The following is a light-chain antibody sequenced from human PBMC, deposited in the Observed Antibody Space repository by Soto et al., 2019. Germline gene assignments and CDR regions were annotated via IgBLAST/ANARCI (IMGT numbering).Light chain of an antibody. CDR3: QQYANSPIT. V-gene: IGKV3-20*01. J-gene: IGKJ5*01. CDR1: QPVSSNF. CDR2: GVS. Sequence: ELVLTQSPGTLSLSPGESAALSCRASQPVSSNFLAWYQQTPGQAPRLLIYGVSSRASGIPDRFFGSGSGTDFTLTINRLEPEDFAVYYCQQYANSPITFGQGTRLEMK.